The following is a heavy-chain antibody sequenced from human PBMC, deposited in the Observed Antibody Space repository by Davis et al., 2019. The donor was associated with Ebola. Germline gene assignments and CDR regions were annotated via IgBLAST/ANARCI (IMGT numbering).Heavy chain of an antibody. CDR1: GYTFTSYG. D-gene: IGHD3-3*01. CDR2: ISAYNGNT. V-gene: IGHV1-18*01. Sequence: ASVKVSCKASGYTFTSYGISWVRQAPGQGLEWMGWISAYNGNTNYAQKLQGRVTMTTDTSTSTAYMELRSLRSDDTAVYYCARVTPLDFWSGYFDYWGQGTLVTVSS. CDR3: ARVTPLDFWSGYFDY. J-gene: IGHJ4*02.